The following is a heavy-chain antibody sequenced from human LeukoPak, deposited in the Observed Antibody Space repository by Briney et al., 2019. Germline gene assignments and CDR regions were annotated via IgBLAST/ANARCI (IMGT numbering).Heavy chain of an antibody. D-gene: IGHD3-16*02. V-gene: IGHV4-34*01. J-gene: IGHJ5*02. Sequence: SETLSLTCAVYGGSFSGYYWSWIRQPPGKGLEWIGEIIHSGSTNYNPSLKSRVTISVDTSKNQFSLKLSSVTAADTAVYYCARGFYDYVWGSYGFDDWFDPWGQGTLVTVSS. CDR3: ARGFYDYVWGSYGFDDWFDP. CDR2: IIHSGST. CDR1: GGSFSGYY.